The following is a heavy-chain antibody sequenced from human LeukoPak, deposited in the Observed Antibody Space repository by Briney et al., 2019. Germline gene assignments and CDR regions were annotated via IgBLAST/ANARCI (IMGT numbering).Heavy chain of an antibody. CDR3: AKASGSRDGYNFAY. Sequence: GSLRLSCAASGFTFSSYAMRWVRQAPGQGMEWSAAISGSGGSTYYADSVKGRFTISRDNSKNTLYLQMNSLRAEDTAVYYCAKASGSRDGYNFAYRGQGTLVTVSS. D-gene: IGHD5-24*01. CDR2: ISGSGGST. J-gene: IGHJ4*02. V-gene: IGHV3-23*01. CDR1: GFTFSSYA.